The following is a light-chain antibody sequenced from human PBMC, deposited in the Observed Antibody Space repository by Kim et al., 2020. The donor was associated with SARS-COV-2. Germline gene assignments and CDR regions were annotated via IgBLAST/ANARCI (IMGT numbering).Light chain of an antibody. CDR2: EDN. V-gene: IGLV6-57*03. J-gene: IGLJ2*01. CDR1: GGSIASNY. Sequence: GKTVAISCTRSGGSIASNYVQWYQQRPGSAPTTVIYEDNQRPSGVPDRFSGSIDSSSNSASLTISGLKTEDEADYYCQSYDSSSVVFGGGTQLTVL. CDR3: QSYDSSSVV.